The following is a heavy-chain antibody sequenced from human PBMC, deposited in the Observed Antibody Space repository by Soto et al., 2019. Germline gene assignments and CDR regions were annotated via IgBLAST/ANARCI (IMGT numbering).Heavy chain of an antibody. CDR1: GYTFSNYG. Sequence: QVQLVQSGAEVKKPGASVKVSCKASGYTFSNYGISWVRQAPGQGLEWMGWISAYNGNTKYAQKLQGRVTMTTDTSMSTAYMERRSMRSDDTAVDYCARNSTPVDYWGQGTLVTVSS. J-gene: IGHJ4*02. V-gene: IGHV1-18*01. CDR2: ISAYNGNT. CDR3: ARNSTPVDY.